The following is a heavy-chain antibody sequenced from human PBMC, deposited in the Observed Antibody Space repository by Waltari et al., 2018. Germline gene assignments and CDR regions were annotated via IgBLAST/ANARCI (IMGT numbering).Heavy chain of an antibody. D-gene: IGHD4-4*01. V-gene: IGHV4-38-2*02. CDR2: TYHSGST. CDR1: GYSISSGYY. CDR3: ARDPNDDYSNHFDY. J-gene: IGHJ4*02. Sequence: QVQLQESGPGLVKPSETLSLTCAVSGYSISSGYYWGWIRQPPGKVLEWIGRTYHSGSTSYNPSLKSRVTISVDTSKTQFSLKLSSVTAADTAVYYCARDPNDDYSNHFDYWGQGTLVTVSS.